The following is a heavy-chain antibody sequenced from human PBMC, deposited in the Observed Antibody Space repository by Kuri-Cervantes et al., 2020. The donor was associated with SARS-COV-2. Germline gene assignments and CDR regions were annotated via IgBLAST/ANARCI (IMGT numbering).Heavy chain of an antibody. CDR3: ARVGRFLEWLLSVGGYYYYMDV. J-gene: IGHJ6*03. Sequence: LETLSLTCAVYGGSFSGYYWSWIRQPPGKGLEWIGEINHSGSTNYNPSLKIRVTISVDTSKNQFPLKLSSVTAADTAVYYCARVGRFLEWLLSVGGYYYYMDVWGKGTTVTVSS. CDR2: INHSGST. V-gene: IGHV4-34*01. CDR1: GGSFSGYY. D-gene: IGHD3-3*01.